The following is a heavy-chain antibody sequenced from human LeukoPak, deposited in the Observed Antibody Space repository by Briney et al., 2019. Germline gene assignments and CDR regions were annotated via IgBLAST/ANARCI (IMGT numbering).Heavy chain of an antibody. CDR1: GGSISSYY. D-gene: IGHD1-14*01. V-gene: IGHV4-59*12. CDR3: ARDLPGQYGFDI. Sequence: PSETLSLTCTVSGGSISSYYWSWIRQPPGKGLEWIGYIYYSGSTNYNPSLKSRVTISVDTSKNQFSLKLSSVTAADTAVYYCARDLPGQYGFDIWGQGTMVTVSS. CDR2: IYYSGST. J-gene: IGHJ3*02.